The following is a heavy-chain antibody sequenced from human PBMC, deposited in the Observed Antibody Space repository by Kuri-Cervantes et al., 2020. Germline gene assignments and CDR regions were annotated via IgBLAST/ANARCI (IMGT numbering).Heavy chain of an antibody. V-gene: IGHV1-8*02. CDR2: MNPNSGNT. CDR3: ARWVGSGWYIDY. J-gene: IGHJ4*02. D-gene: IGHD6-19*01. Sequence: ASVKVSCKASGYTFTSYDINWVRQATGQGLEWMGWMNPNSGNTGYAQKFQGRVTMTRNISISTAYMELSSLRSEDTAVYYCARWVGSGWYIDYWGQGTLVTVSS. CDR1: GYTFTSYD.